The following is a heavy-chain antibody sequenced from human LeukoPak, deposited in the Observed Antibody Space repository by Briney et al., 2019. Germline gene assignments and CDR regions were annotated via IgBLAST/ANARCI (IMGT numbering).Heavy chain of an antibody. CDR3: ARHWTYYDYVWGSYRPYYFDY. Sequence: SETLSLTCAVYGGSFTGYYWSWIRQPPGKGLEWIGEINHSGSTNYNPSLKSRVTISVDTSKNQFSLKLSSVTAADTAVYYCARHWTYYDYVWGSYRPYYFDYWGQGTLVTVSS. D-gene: IGHD3-16*02. CDR1: GGSFTGYY. V-gene: IGHV4-34*01. J-gene: IGHJ4*02. CDR2: INHSGST.